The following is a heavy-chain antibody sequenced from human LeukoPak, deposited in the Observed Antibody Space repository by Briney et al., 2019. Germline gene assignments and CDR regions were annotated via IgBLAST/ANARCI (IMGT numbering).Heavy chain of an antibody. CDR1: GYTFTSYG. Sequence: SVKVSCKTSGYTFTSYGISWVRQAPGQGLEWMGWISAYNGNTHSAQKLQGRVTMTTDTSTSTAYMELRSLRSDDTAVYYCARGFPPRRQYDSSGYYSYYFDYWGQGTLVTVSS. V-gene: IGHV1-18*01. CDR2: ISAYNGNT. J-gene: IGHJ4*02. CDR3: ARGFPPRRQYDSSGYYSYYFDY. D-gene: IGHD3-22*01.